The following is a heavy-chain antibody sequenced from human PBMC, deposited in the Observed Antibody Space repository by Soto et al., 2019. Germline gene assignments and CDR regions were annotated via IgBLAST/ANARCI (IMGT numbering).Heavy chain of an antibody. CDR1: GFTFSSYA. CDR2: ISGSGGST. Sequence: GGSLRLSCAASGFTFSSYAMSWVRQAPGKGLEWVSAISGSGGSTYYADSVKGRFTISRDNSKNTLYLQMNSLRAEDTAVYYCAKVWFAHDYVWGTYPTWGQGTLVTV. V-gene: IGHV3-23*01. J-gene: IGHJ4*02. D-gene: IGHD3-16*01. CDR3: AKVWFAHDYVWGTYPT.